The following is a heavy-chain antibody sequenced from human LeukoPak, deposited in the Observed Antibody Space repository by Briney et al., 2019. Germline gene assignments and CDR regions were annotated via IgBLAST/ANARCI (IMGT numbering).Heavy chain of an antibody. CDR3: ARLYCSSTSCYGEYYYYGMDV. CDR1: GYTFTGYY. CDR2: INPNSGGT. Sequence: GASVKVSCKASGYTFTGYYMHWVRQAPGQGLEWMGWINPNSGGTNYAQKFQGRVTMTRDTSISTAYMELSRLRSDDTAVYYRARLYCSSTSCYGEYYYYGMDVWGQGTTVTVSS. V-gene: IGHV1-2*02. J-gene: IGHJ6*02. D-gene: IGHD2-2*01.